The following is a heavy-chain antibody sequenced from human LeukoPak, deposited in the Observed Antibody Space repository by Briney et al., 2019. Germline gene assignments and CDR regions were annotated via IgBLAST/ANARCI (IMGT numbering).Heavy chain of an antibody. J-gene: IGHJ5*02. V-gene: IGHV3-21*01. CDR3: ARGRTELERLIWFDP. CDR2: ISSSSSYI. CDR1: GFTFSSYS. D-gene: IGHD1-1*01. Sequence: GGSLRLSCAASGFTFSSYSMNWVRQAPGKGLEWVSSISSSSSYIYYADSVKGRFTISRDNAKNSLYLQMNSLRAEDTAVYYCARGRTELERLIWFDPWGQGTLVTVSS.